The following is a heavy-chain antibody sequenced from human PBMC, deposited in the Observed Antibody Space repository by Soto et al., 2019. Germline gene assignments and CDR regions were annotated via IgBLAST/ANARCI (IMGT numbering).Heavy chain of an antibody. D-gene: IGHD5-18*01. J-gene: IGHJ4*02. CDR3: AREYTYGSNFFDC. Sequence: SETLSLTCTVSGGYISSAAYYWSWIRQHPGKDLEWIGYISHSGSTYYTPSLKSRVIISADTSKNQFSLNLNSVTAADTAVYYCAREYTYGSNFFDCWGQGALVTSPQ. CDR1: GGYISSAAYY. CDR2: ISHSGST. V-gene: IGHV4-31*03.